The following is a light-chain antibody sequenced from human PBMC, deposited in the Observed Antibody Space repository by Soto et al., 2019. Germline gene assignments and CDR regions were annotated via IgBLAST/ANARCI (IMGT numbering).Light chain of an antibody. V-gene: IGKV3-20*01. Sequence: EIVLTQSPGTLSLSPGERATLSCRASQSFSSNYLAWYQQKPGQAPRLLIYGASTRATGIPDRFIGGESGTDFTLAISRLEPEDFAVYYCQQYSSEWTFGQGTKVEI. CDR3: QQYSSEWT. CDR2: GAS. CDR1: QSFSSNY. J-gene: IGKJ1*01.